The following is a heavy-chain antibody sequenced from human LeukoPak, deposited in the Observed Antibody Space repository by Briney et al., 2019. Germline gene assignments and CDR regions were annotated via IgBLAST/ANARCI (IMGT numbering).Heavy chain of an antibody. J-gene: IGHJ6*03. D-gene: IGHD3-16*01. V-gene: IGHV1-69*13. CDR3: ARAPLYSMPPSYYYYYMDV. CDR2: IIPIFGTA. Sequence: SVKVSCKASGGTFSSYAISWVRQAPGQGLEWMGGIIPIFGTANYAQKFQGRVTITADESTSTAYMELSSLRSEDTAVYYCARAPLYSMPPSYYYYYMDVWGKGTTVTVSS. CDR1: GGTFSSYA.